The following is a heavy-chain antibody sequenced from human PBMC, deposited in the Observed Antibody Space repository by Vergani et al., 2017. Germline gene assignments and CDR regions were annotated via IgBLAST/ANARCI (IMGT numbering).Heavy chain of an antibody. D-gene: IGHD3-10*01. V-gene: IGHV4-34*01. CDR1: GGSFSGYY. Sequence: QVQLQQWGAGLLKPSETLSLTCAVYGGSFSGYYWSWIRQPPGKGLEWIGEINHSGSTNYNPSLKSRVTISVDTSKNQFSLKLSSVTAADTAVYYCARGRWYYGSGSYFSSYYYYGMDVWGQGTTVTVSS. CDR2: INHSGST. CDR3: ARGRWYYGSGSYFSSYYYYGMDV. J-gene: IGHJ6*02.